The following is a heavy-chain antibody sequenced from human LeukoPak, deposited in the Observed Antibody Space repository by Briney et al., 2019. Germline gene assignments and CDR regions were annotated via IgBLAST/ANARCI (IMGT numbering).Heavy chain of an antibody. CDR1: GYSINNYW. CDR2: IYPADSDI. Sequence: GESLKISCKGSGYSINNYWIAWVRQMPGKGLEWMGIIYPADSDIRYSPSFQGQVTISADKSISTAYLQSNSLKASDTAMYYCARQEYCSGASCYTWFDPWGQGTLVTVSS. J-gene: IGHJ5*02. CDR3: ARQEYCSGASCYTWFDP. D-gene: IGHD2-15*01. V-gene: IGHV5-51*01.